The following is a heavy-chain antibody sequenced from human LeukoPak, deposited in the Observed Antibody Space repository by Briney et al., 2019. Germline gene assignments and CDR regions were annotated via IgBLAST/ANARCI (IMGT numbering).Heavy chain of an antibody. CDR2: ISTSSTYT. Sequence: GGSLRLSCAASGLIFSNYYMNWIRQAPGKGLEWVSYISTSSTYTNYADSVKGRFTISRDNAKNSLYLQVNSLRAEDTAIFFCARSRGSYFDYWGQGTLVIVSS. CDR1: GLIFSNYY. J-gene: IGHJ4*02. CDR3: ARSRGSYFDY. V-gene: IGHV3-11*06. D-gene: IGHD5-12*01.